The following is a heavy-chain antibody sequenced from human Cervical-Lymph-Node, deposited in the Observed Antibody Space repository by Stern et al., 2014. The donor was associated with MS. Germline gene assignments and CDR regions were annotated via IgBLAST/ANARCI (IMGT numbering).Heavy chain of an antibody. CDR3: ARDPHDYGDRFDY. V-gene: IGHV7-4-1*02. J-gene: IGHJ4*02. D-gene: IGHD4-17*01. CDR1: GYSFTHFA. CDR2: INTNTGNP. Sequence: VQLVESGSELKKPGASVKVSCKASGYSFTHFALNWVRHAPGQGLQWMGWINTNTGNPSYAQAFTGRFVFSLDTSVGTAYLQISSLKAEDTAVYYCARDPHDYGDRFDYWGQGTLVTVSS.